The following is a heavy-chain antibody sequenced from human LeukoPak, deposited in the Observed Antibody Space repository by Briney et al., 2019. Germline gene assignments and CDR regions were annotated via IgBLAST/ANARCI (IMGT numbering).Heavy chain of an antibody. D-gene: IGHD2-15*01. CDR1: GFTFSSYG. V-gene: IGHV3-30*02. CDR3: AKDQWSYFDY. Sequence: PGRSLRLSCAASGFTFSSYGMHWVRQAPGKGLEGVAFIRYDGSNKYYADSVKGRFTISRDNSKNTPYLQMNSLRAEDTAVYYCAKDQWSYFDYWGQGTLVTVSS. CDR2: IRYDGSNK. J-gene: IGHJ4*02.